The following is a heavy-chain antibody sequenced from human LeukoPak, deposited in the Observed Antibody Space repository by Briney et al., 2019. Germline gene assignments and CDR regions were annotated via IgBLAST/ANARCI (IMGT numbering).Heavy chain of an antibody. J-gene: IGHJ4*02. CDR1: GYTFTDYY. CDR3: ARGGQYVLHYDSSGYPPRGH. CDR2: INPNTGGT. Sequence: ASVKVSCKASGYTFTDYYMHWVRQAPGQGLEWMGWINPNTGGTDYIQKFQGRVTMTRDTSISTAYMELSRLRSDDTAVYYCARGGQYVLHYDSSGYPPRGHWGQGTLVTVSS. D-gene: IGHD3-22*01. V-gene: IGHV1-2*02.